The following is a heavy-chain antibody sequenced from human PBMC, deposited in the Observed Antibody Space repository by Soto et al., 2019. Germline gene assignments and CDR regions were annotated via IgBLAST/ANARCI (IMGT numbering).Heavy chain of an antibody. V-gene: IGHV3-74*03. Sequence: SPRLSCAASGLSFSNYYMHWVRLAPGKGLVWVSRVNSDESSTTYADSVKGRFTISRDNSKNTLYLQMNSLRAEDTAVYYCARNGGSSTSRLYYFDYWGQGTLVTVSS. CDR1: GLSFSNYY. CDR3: ARNGGSSTSRLYYFDY. J-gene: IGHJ4*02. CDR2: VNSDESST. D-gene: IGHD2-2*01.